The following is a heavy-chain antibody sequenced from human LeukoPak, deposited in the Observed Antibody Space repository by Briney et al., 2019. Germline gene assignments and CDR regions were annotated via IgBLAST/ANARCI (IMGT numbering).Heavy chain of an antibody. CDR1: GFTFSSYW. CDR2: IKSDGTST. CDR3: AKGGTYSFDY. V-gene: IGHV3-74*01. J-gene: IGHJ4*02. D-gene: IGHD1-26*01. Sequence: GGSLRLSCAASGFTFSSYWMHWVRQAPGKGLVWVSRIKSDGTSTSYADSVKGRFTMSRDNAKNTLYLQMNSLRDEDTAVYYCAKGGTYSFDYWGQGTLLTVSS.